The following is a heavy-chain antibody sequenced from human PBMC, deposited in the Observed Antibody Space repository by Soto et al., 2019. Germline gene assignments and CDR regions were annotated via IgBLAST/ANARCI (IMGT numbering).Heavy chain of an antibody. Sequence: GGSLRLSCAASGFTFSSYAMSWVRQAPGKGLEWVSGISGSGGSTYYADSVKGRFTISRDNSKNTLYLQMNSLRAEDTAVYYCAKARDIVVVVPATRFSSSVEYWGQGTLVTVSS. J-gene: IGHJ4*02. CDR2: ISGSGGST. CDR1: GFTFSSYA. CDR3: AKARDIVVVVPATRFSSSVEY. V-gene: IGHV3-23*01. D-gene: IGHD2-15*01.